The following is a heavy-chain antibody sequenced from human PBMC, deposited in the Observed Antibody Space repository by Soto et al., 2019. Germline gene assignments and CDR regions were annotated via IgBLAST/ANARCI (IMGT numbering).Heavy chain of an antibody. CDR2: INPSGGST. V-gene: IGHV1-46*01. J-gene: IGHJ4*02. Sequence: GASVKVSCKASGYTFTSYYMHWVRQAPGQGLEWMGIINPSGGSTSYAQKFQGRVTMTRDTSTSTVYMELSSLRSEDTAVYYCARVWEPLSSGYSALDYWGQGTLVTVSS. CDR3: ARVWEPLSSGYSALDY. CDR1: GYTFTSYY. D-gene: IGHD3-22*01.